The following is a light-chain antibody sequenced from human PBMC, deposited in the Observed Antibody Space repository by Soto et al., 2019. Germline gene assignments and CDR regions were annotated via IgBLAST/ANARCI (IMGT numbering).Light chain of an antibody. J-gene: IGKJ2*01. CDR1: QSVSSSF. CDR2: GAS. CDR3: QQYGYPPHT. Sequence: IVLTQSPDTLSLSPGERATLSCRASQSVSSSFLGWYQQKPGQAPRLLISGASNRATGIPDRFPGSGSWTDFTPTISRLEPDDFAVYYCQQYGYPPHTFGQGTKLEIK. V-gene: IGKV3-20*01.